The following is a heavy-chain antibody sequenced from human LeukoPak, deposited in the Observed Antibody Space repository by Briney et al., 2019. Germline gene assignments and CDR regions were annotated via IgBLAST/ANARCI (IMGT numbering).Heavy chain of an antibody. D-gene: IGHD3-22*01. V-gene: IGHV3-49*04. Sequence: PGGSLRLSCTASGFTFGDYDMSWVRQAPGKGLEWVGFIRSKAYGRTTEYAASVKGRLTISRDDSKSIAYLQMNSLKTEDTAVYYCTRAHYDSSGYYYVLAFDYWGQGTLVTVSS. CDR2: IRSKAYGRTT. J-gene: IGHJ4*02. CDR3: TRAHYDSSGYYYVLAFDY. CDR1: GFTFGDYD.